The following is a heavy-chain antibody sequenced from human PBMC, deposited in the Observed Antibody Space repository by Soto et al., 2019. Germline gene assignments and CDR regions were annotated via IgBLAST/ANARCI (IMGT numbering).Heavy chain of an antibody. Sequence: SVKVSCKTSGYTFTSYDINWVRQAPGQGLEWVGWMNTNSDDTRSAQKFRGRLTLTRDKSMRAVYMKLSNLRPDDSAVHYCASEWYAPGHFYGMDVWGQGTTVTISS. J-gene: IGHJ6*02. CDR2: MNTNSDDT. CDR3: ASEWYAPGHFYGMDV. CDR1: GYTFTSYD. V-gene: IGHV1-8*01. D-gene: IGHD3-3*01.